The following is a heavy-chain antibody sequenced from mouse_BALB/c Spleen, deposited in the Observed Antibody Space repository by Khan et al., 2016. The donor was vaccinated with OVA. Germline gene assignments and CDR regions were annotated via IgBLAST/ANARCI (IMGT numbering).Heavy chain of an antibody. CDR2: IWRGGNA. CDR3: ARNSDRYDFSY. J-gene: IGHJ3*01. D-gene: IGHD2-14*01. V-gene: IGHV2-4-1*01. CDR1: GFSLTTYG. Sequence: QVQLKQSGPGLVQPSQSLSITCTVSGFSLTTYGIHWVRQSPGKGLEWLGVIWRGGNADYNAAFISRLSISKDNSKSQVFFKMNSLQADDTAIYYCARNSDRYDFSYWGQGTLVTVSA.